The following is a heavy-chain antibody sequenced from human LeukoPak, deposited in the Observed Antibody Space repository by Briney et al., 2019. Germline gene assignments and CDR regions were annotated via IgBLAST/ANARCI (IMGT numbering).Heavy chain of an antibody. J-gene: IGHJ3*02. CDR3: AKAEDYQLLSSAFDI. V-gene: IGHV3-9*03. Sequence: GGSLRLSCAASGFTFDDYAMHWVRQAPGKGLEWVSGISRNSGNIGYADSVRGRFTISRDNAKNSLYLQMNSLRAEDMALYYCAKAEDYQLLSSAFDIWGQGTMVTVSS. D-gene: IGHD2-2*01. CDR1: GFTFDDYA. CDR2: ISRNSGNI.